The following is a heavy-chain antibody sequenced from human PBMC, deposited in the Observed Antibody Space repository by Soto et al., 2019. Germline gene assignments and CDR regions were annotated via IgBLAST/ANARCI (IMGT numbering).Heavy chain of an antibody. CDR3: ARHVPAAGYYYGMDV. V-gene: IGHV1-69*12. D-gene: IGHD2-2*01. CDR2: IIPIFGTA. Sequence: QVQLVQSGAEVKKPGSSVKVSYKASGGTFSSYAISWVRQAPGQGLEWMGGIIPIFGTANYAQKVQGRVTTTADEPTSTAYMELSSLRSEDTAVYYCARHVPAAGYYYGMDVWGQGTTVTVSS. CDR1: GGTFSSYA. J-gene: IGHJ6*02.